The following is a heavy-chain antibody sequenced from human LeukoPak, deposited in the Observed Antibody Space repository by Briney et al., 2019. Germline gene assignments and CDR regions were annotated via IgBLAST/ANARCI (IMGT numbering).Heavy chain of an antibody. Sequence: SQTLSLTCAISGDSVSSKSAAWNWVRQFPSRGLEWLGRTYYRSKWFSEYAVSEKNRISINPDTAKTQFSLQLTSVAPDDTAVYYCARIATKDGRDYWGQGTLVTVSS. CDR3: ARIATKDGRDY. J-gene: IGHJ4*02. D-gene: IGHD5-12*01. CDR2: TYYRSKWFS. CDR1: GDSVSSKSAA. V-gene: IGHV6-1*01.